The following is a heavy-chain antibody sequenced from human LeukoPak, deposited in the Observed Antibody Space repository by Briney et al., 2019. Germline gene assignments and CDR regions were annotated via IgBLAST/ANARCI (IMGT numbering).Heavy chain of an antibody. D-gene: IGHD3-10*01. CDR2: ISGTGDIT. J-gene: IGHJ4*02. CDR3: AKDDRSGSYWSLIDY. V-gene: IGHV3-23*01. CDR1: GFTFSDYA. Sequence: GGSLRLSCAASGFTFSDYAMSWVRQAPGKGLEWVSTISGTGDITYYADSLKGRFTISRDNSKNTLYLQMNSLRAEDTAVYYCAKDDRSGSYWSLIDYWGQGTLVTVSS.